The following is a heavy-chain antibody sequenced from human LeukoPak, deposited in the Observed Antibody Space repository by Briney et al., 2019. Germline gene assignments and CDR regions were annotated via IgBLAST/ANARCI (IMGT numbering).Heavy chain of an antibody. D-gene: IGHD1-26*01. CDR3: ARGGRGYYYYYMDV. J-gene: IGHJ6*03. Sequence: GASVTVSCKASGYTFTSYDINWVRQATGQGLEWMGWMNPNSGNTGYAQKFQGRVTMTRNTSISTAYMELSSLRSEDTAVYYCARGGRGYYYYYMDVWGKGTTVTASS. V-gene: IGHV1-8*01. CDR1: GYTFTSYD. CDR2: MNPNSGNT.